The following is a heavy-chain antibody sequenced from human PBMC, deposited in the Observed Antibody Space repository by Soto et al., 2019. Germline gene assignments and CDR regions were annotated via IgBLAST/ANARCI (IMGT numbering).Heavy chain of an antibody. V-gene: IGHV3-23*01. CDR2: ISGSGGST. J-gene: IGHJ6*03. D-gene: IGHD2-15*01. CDR3: AKDGGDIVVDADSYYMDV. Sequence: EVQLLESGGGLVQPGGSLRLSCAASGFTFSSYAMSWVRQAPGKGLEWVSAISGSGGSTYYADSVKGRFTISRDNSKNTLYLQMNSLRAEYTAVYYCAKDGGDIVVDADSYYMDVWGKGTTVTVSS. CDR1: GFTFSSYA.